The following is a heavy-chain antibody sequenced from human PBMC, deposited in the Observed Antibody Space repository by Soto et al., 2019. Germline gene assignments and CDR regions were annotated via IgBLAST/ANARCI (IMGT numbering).Heavy chain of an antibody. D-gene: IGHD3-10*01. V-gene: IGHV3-15*01. CDR1: GFTFSNAW. CDR2: IKSKTDGGTA. J-gene: IGHJ6*02. Sequence: GGSLRLSCAASGFTFSNAWMSWVRQAPGKGLEWVRRIKSKTDGGTADYAAPVKARFTISSNDSKYTLYLQMTSLKTEDTAVYNCTTVRYGMDVWGQGTTVTVSS. CDR3: TTVRYGMDV.